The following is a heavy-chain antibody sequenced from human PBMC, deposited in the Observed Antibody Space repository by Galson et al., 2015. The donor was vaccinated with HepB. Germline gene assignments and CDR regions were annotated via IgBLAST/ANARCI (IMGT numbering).Heavy chain of an antibody. Sequence: SLRLSCAASGFTFSSYGMHWVRQAPGKGLEWVAVISYDGSNKYYADSVKGRFTISRDNSKNTLYLQMNSLRAEDTAVYYCAKDLGYDFWSGYYDYWGQGTLVTVSS. CDR3: AKDLGYDFWSGYYDY. D-gene: IGHD3-3*01. CDR1: GFTFSSYG. J-gene: IGHJ4*02. V-gene: IGHV3-30*18. CDR2: ISYDGSNK.